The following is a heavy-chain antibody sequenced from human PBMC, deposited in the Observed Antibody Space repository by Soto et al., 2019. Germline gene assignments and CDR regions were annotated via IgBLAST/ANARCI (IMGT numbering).Heavy chain of an antibody. V-gene: IGHV4-34*01. Sequence: QVQLQQWGAGLLKPSETLSLTCAVYGGSFSGYYWSWIRQPPGKGLEWIGEINHSGSTNYNPSLKSRVTISVDTSKNQFSLKLSSVSAADTAVYYCARGPRITMVRGVIITFDYWGQGTLVTVSS. D-gene: IGHD3-10*01. J-gene: IGHJ4*02. CDR3: ARGPRITMVRGVIITFDY. CDR2: INHSGST. CDR1: GGSFSGYY.